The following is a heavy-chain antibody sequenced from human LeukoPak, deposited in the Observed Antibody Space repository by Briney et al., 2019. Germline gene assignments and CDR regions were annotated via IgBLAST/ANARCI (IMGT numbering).Heavy chain of an antibody. Sequence: GGSLRLSCTASGFTFSRHWISWVRQTPGKGLEWVALIWFDGSQIYYPDSVKGRFTISRDNSKNTLYLQMNSLSAEDTAMYYCAGWNGADSSGSYFVWGQGTMVTVSS. V-gene: IGHV3-33*08. D-gene: IGHD3-22*01. CDR2: IWFDGSQI. CDR1: GFTFSRHW. J-gene: IGHJ3*01. CDR3: AGWNGADSSGSYFV.